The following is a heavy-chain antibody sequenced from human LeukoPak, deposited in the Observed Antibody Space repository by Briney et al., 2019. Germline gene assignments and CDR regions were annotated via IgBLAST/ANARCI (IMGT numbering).Heavy chain of an antibody. CDR1: GGXISSYY. J-gene: IGHJ4*02. D-gene: IGHD5-12*01. Sequence: SETLSLTCTVSGGXISSYYCNWIRQPPGKGLEWIGYISYSGTTNYNPSLKSRVTISVDTSKKQFSLELTSATAADTAVYYCARGDDYKSTLFDYWGQGTLVTVSS. CDR3: ARGDDYKSTLFDY. V-gene: IGHV4-59*01. CDR2: ISYSGTT.